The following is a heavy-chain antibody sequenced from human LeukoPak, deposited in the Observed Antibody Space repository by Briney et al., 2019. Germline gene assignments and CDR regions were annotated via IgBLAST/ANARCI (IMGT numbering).Heavy chain of an antibody. CDR1: GFTFDDYA. D-gene: IGHD3-3*01. CDR2: ISGDGGST. CDR3: AKEEPNSYYDFWSGSNWFGP. J-gene: IGHJ5*02. V-gene: IGHV3-43*02. Sequence: GGSLRLSCAASGFTFDDYAMHWVRQAPGKGLEWVSLISGDGGSTYYADSVKGRFTISRDNSKNSLYLQMNSLRTEDTALYYCAKEEPNSYYDFWSGSNWFGPWGQGTLVTVSS.